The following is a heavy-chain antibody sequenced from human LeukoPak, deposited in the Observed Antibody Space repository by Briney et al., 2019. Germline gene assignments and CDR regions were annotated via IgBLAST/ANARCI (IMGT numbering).Heavy chain of an antibody. Sequence: PGGSLRLSCAASGFRFSAFWMHWVRQIPGKGLVWVSRISPDGSTTTYADPVTGRFTISRDNVKNTMYLQMNSLRAEDTAVYYCISDSEGRSGGDDWGQGTQVTVSS. CDR2: ISPDGSTT. V-gene: IGHV3-74*03. CDR1: GFRFSAFW. J-gene: IGHJ4*01. D-gene: IGHD1-26*01. CDR3: ISDSEGRSGGDD.